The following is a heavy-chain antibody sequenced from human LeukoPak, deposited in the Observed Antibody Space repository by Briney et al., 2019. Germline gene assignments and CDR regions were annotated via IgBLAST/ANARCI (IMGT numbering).Heavy chain of an antibody. CDR2: ISYGGSNK. Sequence: QPGRSLRLSCAASGFTFSSYAMHWVRQAPGKGLEWVAVISYGGSNKYYADSVKGRFTISRDNSKNTLYLQMNSLRAEDTAVYYCARDFSGSYYYFDYWGQGTLVTVSS. D-gene: IGHD1-26*01. CDR3: ARDFSGSYYYFDY. CDR1: GFTFSSYA. J-gene: IGHJ4*02. V-gene: IGHV3-30*04.